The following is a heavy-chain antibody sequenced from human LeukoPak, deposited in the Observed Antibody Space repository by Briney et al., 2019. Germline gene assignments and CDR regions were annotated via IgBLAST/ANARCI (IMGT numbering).Heavy chain of an antibody. Sequence: PGGSLRLSCAASGFTFRNYWMHWVRQVPGKGLVWVSRVDLDGTGTSYADSVKGRFTISRDNAKNTLSLQMYSLRAEDTAVYYCTTTFEFWGQGTLVTVPS. D-gene: IGHD1-1*01. CDR3: TTTFEF. V-gene: IGHV3-74*01. CDR1: GFTFRNYW. CDR2: VDLDGTGT. J-gene: IGHJ4*02.